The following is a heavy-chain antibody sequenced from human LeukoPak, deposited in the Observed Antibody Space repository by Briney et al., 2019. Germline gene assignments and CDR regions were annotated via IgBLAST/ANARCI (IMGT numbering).Heavy chain of an antibody. Sequence: PGGSLRLSCAASGFTFSSYWMSWVRQAPGKGLEWVANIKQDGSEKYYVDPVKGRFTISRDNARNSLYLQMNSLRAEDTAVYYCARDLSPVGSDYWGRGTLVTVSS. V-gene: IGHV3-7*01. CDR2: IKQDGSEK. CDR3: ARDLSPVGSDY. J-gene: IGHJ4*02. CDR1: GFTFSSYW. D-gene: IGHD3-10*01.